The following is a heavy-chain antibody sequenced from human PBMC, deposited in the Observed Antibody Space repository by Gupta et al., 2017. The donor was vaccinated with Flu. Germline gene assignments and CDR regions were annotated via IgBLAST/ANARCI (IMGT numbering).Heavy chain of an antibody. D-gene: IGHD3-16*01. CDR1: GFGFGPYS. CDR2: ISSSSSYI. J-gene: IGHJ4*02. CDR3: AIVFAVEQKTDY. Sequence: EVQLVESGGGLVKSGGSLRLSCAASGFGFGPYSMNCVRQAPGNGLECVSFISSSSSYIYYADSVKGRLTVSRDNAKNSLYLQMDSLRAEDTAVYYCAIVFAVEQKTDYWGQGTLVTVSS. V-gene: IGHV3-21*02.